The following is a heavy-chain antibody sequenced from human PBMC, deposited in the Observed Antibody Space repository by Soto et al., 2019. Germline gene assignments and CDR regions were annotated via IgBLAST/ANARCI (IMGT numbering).Heavy chain of an antibody. CDR2: ISYSGST. D-gene: IGHD4-4*01. CDR1: GASISSYY. V-gene: IGHV4-59*01. CDR3: ARATPRNSNLYFYDY. J-gene: IGHJ4*02. Sequence: QVQLQESGPGLVKPSETLSLTCTVSGASISSYYWTWIRQPPGKGLEWIGYISYSGSTNYNPSLKSRVTISVDTPKNQFSLKLTSVTAADTAVNFCARATPRNSNLYFYDYWGQGTLVTVSS.